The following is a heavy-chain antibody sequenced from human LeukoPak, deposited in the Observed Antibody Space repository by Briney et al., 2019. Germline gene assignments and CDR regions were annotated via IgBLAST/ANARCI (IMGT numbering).Heavy chain of an antibody. CDR1: GFTFSSCA. V-gene: IGHV3-30*04. Sequence: GGSLRLSCAASGFTFSSCAMHWVRQAPGKGLEWVAVISYDGSNKYYSDSVKGRFTISRDNSKNALYLQMNSLRAEDTAVYYCASGLLWFGELLYRPPYWGQGTLVTVSS. J-gene: IGHJ4*02. D-gene: IGHD3-10*01. CDR2: ISYDGSNK. CDR3: ASGLLWFGELLYRPPY.